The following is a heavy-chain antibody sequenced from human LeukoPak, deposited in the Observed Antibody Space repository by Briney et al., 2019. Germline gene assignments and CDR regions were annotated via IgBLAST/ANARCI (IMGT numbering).Heavy chain of an antibody. CDR3: ALWKRVNFDY. CDR2: IFASGST. Sequence: SETLSLTCTVSYDSIGTYLWNWVRQPAGKGLEWIGRIFASGSTFYSPSLKSRVTISVDTSKNQFSLKLSSVTAADTAVYYCALWKRVNFDYWGQGTLVTVSS. CDR1: YDSIGTYL. D-gene: IGHD2-21*01. J-gene: IGHJ4*02. V-gene: IGHV4-4*07.